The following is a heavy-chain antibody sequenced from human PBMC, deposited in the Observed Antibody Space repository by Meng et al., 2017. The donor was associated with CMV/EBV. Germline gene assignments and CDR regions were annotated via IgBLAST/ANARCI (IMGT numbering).Heavy chain of an antibody. D-gene: IGHD6-13*01. CDR3: ARDAYSSSWYGFDP. CDR2: IYYSGST. V-gene: IGHV4-59*01. CDR1: GGSISSYY. J-gene: IGHJ5*02. Sequence: SETLSLTCTVSGGSISSYYWSWIRQPPGKGLEWIGYIYYSGSTNYNPSLKSRVTITVDTSKNQFSLKLSSVTDADTAVYYCARDAYSSSWYGFDPWGQGTLVTVSS.